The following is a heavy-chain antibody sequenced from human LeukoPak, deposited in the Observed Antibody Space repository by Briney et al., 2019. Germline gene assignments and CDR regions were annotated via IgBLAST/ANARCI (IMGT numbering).Heavy chain of an antibody. CDR2: IWSDGSNE. J-gene: IGHJ4*02. D-gene: IGHD3-22*01. Sequence: PGGSLRLSCATSGFTFSSYVMHWVRQAPGKGLEWVAVIWSDGSNEYYADSVKGRFTVSRDNSKNTLFLQMNSLRAEDTAVYYCARDWARGNSGYNDFWGQGTLVTVSS. V-gene: IGHV3-33*01. CDR3: ARDWARGNSGYNDF. CDR1: GFTFSSYV.